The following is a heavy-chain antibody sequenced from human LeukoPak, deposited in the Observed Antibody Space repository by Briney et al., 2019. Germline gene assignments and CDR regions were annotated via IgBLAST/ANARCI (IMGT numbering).Heavy chain of an antibody. V-gene: IGHV4-39*01. CDR3: ARHRNYYYYMDV. CDR1: GGSISSSSYY. Sequence: SETLSLTCSVSGGSISSSSYYWGWIRQPPGKGLEWIGSMYYSGSTYYNPSLKSRVTISVDTSKNQFSLKLSSVTAADTAVYYCARHRNYYYYMDVWGKGTTVTISS. CDR2: MYYSGST. J-gene: IGHJ6*03.